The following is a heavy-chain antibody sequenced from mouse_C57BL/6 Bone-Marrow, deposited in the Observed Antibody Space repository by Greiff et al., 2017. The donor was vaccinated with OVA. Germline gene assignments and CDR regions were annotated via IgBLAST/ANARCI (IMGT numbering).Heavy chain of an antibody. J-gene: IGHJ1*03. CDR2: IYPGGGYT. CDR1: GYTFTNYW. D-gene: IGHD1-1*01. Sequence: QVQLQQSGAELVRPGTSVKMSCKASGYTFTNYWIGWAKQRPGHGLEWIGDIYPGGGYTNYNEKVKGKATLTADKSSSTAYMQFSSLTSEDSAIYYCARGHYGSSPNWYFDVWGTGTTVTVSS. V-gene: IGHV1-63*01. CDR3: ARGHYGSSPNWYFDV.